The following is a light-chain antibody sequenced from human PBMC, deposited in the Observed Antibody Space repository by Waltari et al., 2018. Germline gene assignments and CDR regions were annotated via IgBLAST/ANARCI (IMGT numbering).Light chain of an antibody. CDR2: GKS. V-gene: IGLV3-19*01. CDR3: NSRDSSDDYQL. CDR1: SRRSHY. J-gene: IGLJ2*01. Sequence: SSELTQDPAVSVALGQTVRITCQGDSRRSHYASWYQQKPGQAPRLLIYGKSNRRPSGIPDRFSGSSSGNTASLTITGAQAEDEADYYCNSRDSSDDYQLFGGGTKVSVL.